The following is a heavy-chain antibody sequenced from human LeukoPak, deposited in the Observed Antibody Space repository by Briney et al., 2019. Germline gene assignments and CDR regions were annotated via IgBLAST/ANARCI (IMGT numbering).Heavy chain of an antibody. CDR2: INPNSGGT. D-gene: IGHD4-17*01. CDR1: GYTFTSYD. J-gene: IGHJ3*02. Sequence: ASVKVSCKASGYTFTSYDINWVRQAPGQGLEWMGRINPNSGGTNYAQKFQGRVTMTRDTSISTAYMELSRLRPDDTAVYYCASLGPTVTTLSGSFDIWGQGTMVTVSS. CDR3: ASLGPTVTTLSGSFDI. V-gene: IGHV1-2*06.